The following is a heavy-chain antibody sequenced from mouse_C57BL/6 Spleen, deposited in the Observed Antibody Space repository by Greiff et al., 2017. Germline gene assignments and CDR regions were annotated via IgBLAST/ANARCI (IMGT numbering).Heavy chain of an antibody. CDR1: GYSITSGYY. CDR3: ARGGNYGFAY. Sequence: EVKLQESGPGLVKPSQSLSLTCSVTGYSITSGYYWNWIRQFPGNKLEWMGYISYDGSNNYNPSLKNRISITRDTSKNQFFLKLNSVTTEDTATYYCARGGNYGFAYWGQGTLVTVSA. V-gene: IGHV3-6*01. D-gene: IGHD1-1*01. J-gene: IGHJ3*01. CDR2: ISYDGSN.